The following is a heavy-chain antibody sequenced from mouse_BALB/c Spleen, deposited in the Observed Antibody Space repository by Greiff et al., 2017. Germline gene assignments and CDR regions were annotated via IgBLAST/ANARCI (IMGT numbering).Heavy chain of an antibody. Sequence: VKLVESGPGLVAPSQSLSITCTVSGFSLTSYGVHWVRQPPGKGLEWLGVIWAGGSTNYKSALMSRLSISKDNSKSQVFLKMNSLQTDDTAMYYCAREDYDYAMDYWGQGTSVTVSS. CDR1: GFSLTSYG. D-gene: IGHD2-4*01. J-gene: IGHJ4*01. CDR3: AREDYDYAMDY. CDR2: IWAGGST. V-gene: IGHV2-9*02.